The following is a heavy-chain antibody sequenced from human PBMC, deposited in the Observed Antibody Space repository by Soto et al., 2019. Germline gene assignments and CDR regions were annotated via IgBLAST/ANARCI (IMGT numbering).Heavy chain of an antibody. Sequence: QVQLVQSGAEVKKPGASVKVSCKPSGYTFNTYYLHWVRQAPGQALEWMGVIHPSGGGTTYAQKFLGRVTVTRDTSTSTVLMELSSLRSDDTAVYYCARGGHIAVVTASFDYWGQGTLVTVSS. CDR1: GYTFNTYY. D-gene: IGHD2-21*02. CDR2: IHPSGGGT. CDR3: ARGGHIAVVTASFDY. J-gene: IGHJ4*02. V-gene: IGHV1-46*02.